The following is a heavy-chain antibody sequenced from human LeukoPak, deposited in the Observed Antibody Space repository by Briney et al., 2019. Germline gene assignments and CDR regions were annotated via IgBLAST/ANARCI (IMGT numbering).Heavy chain of an antibody. J-gene: IGHJ3*02. V-gene: IGHV3-30*02. CDR2: IRYDGSNK. Sequence: GGSLRLSCAASGFTFSSYGMHWVRQAPGKGLEWVAFIRYDGSNKYYADSVKGRFTISRDNSKNTLYLQMNSLRAEDTAVYYCATEGYGEVALDIWGQGTMVTVSS. CDR1: GFTFSSYG. D-gene: IGHD4-17*01. CDR3: ATEGYGEVALDI.